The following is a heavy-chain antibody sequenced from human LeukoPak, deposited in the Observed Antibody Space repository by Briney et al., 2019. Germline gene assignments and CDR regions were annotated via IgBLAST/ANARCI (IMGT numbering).Heavy chain of an antibody. CDR3: ARHRYYYRSGSYYGAPYYMDV. CDR1: GYSISSGYY. CDR2: IYHSGNT. V-gene: IGHV4-38-2*02. Sequence: SETLSLTCTVSGYSISSGYYWGWIRQPPGKGLEWIGSIYHSGNTYYNPSLKSRVTISVDTSKNQFSLKLSSVTAADTAVYYCARHRYYYRSGSYYGAPYYMDVWGKGTTVTISS. D-gene: IGHD3-10*01. J-gene: IGHJ6*03.